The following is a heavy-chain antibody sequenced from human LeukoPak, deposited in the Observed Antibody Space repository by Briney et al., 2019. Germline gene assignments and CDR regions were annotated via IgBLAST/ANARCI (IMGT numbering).Heavy chain of an antibody. V-gene: IGHV3-53*01. CDR3: ARDEVEAT. D-gene: IGHD1-26*01. Sequence: GGSLGLSCAASGFSVSNSYMSWVRQAPGKGLEWVSVIYSGGSTYYADSVKGRFTISRDNSKNTLYFQMNFLRVEDTAVYFCARDEVEATWGQGTLVTVSS. J-gene: IGHJ5*02. CDR1: GFSVSNSY. CDR2: IYSGGST.